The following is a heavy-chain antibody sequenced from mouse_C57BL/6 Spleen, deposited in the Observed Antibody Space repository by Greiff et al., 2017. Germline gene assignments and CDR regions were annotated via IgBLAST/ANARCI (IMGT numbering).Heavy chain of an antibody. CDR2: INPNYGTT. J-gene: IGHJ4*01. CDR3: ARSLYSNYGYAMDD. V-gene: IGHV1-39*01. Sequence: EVQLQESGPELVKPGASVKISCKASGYSFTDYNMNWVKQSNGKSLEWIGAINPNYGTTSYNQKFKCKATLTVDQSSSTAYMQLNSLTSKDSAVYFCARSLYSNYGYAMDDWGQGTSVTVSS. D-gene: IGHD2-5*01. CDR1: GYSFTDYN.